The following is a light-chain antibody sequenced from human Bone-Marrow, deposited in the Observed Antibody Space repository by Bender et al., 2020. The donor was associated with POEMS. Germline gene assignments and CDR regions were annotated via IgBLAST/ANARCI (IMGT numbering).Light chain of an antibody. Sequence: QSALTQPASVSGSPGQSITISCTGTSSDIGAFDIVSWYQQHPGKGPKLLIYEVTKRPSGVPARFSGSKSGNTASLTISGLQAEDEADYYCSSYTSSSTYVFGTGTKVTVL. CDR2: EVT. J-gene: IGLJ1*01. CDR3: SSYTSSSTYV. V-gene: IGLV2-14*02. CDR1: SSDIGAFDI.